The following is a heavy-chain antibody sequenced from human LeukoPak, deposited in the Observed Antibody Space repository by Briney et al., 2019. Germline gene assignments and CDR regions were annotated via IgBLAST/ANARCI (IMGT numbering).Heavy chain of an antibody. CDR3: AKDGSGSYYLPYSSFDY. CDR1: GFIFSPYA. Sequence: PGGSLRLSCAASGFIFSPYAMSWVRQAPGKGLEWVAGIAGGDDRFYADSVKGRFTISRDNSKNTLYLQMNSLRAEDTAVYYCAKDGSGSYYLPYSSFDYWGQGTLVTVSS. D-gene: IGHD3-10*01. J-gene: IGHJ4*02. CDR2: IAGGDDR. V-gene: IGHV3-23*01.